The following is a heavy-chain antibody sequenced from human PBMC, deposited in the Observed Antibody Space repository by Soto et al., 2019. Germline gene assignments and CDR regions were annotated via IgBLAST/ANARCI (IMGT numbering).Heavy chain of an antibody. CDR2: IYYSGST. J-gene: IGHJ4*02. CDR1: GGSISSGDYY. D-gene: IGHD3-22*01. V-gene: IGHV4-30-4*01. CDR3: ARGYYDSSGYYYMDY. Sequence: SETLSLTCTVSGGSISSGDYYWSWIRQPPGKGLEWIGYIYYSGSTYYNPSLKSRVTISVDTSKNQFSLKLSSVTAADTAVYYCARGYYDSSGYYYMDYWGQGTLVTVSS.